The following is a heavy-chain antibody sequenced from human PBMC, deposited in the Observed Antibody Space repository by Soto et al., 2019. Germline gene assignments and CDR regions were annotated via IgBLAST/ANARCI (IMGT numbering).Heavy chain of an antibody. CDR1: GFSFFSYA. J-gene: IGHJ5*02. V-gene: IGHV3-23*01. Sequence: PGESLKISCAGSGFSFFSYAMSWVRQAPGKGLEWVSTISGSGGHTYYADSVKGRFVVSRDNDKNTVYLHMNSLTGEDTAIYFCAKVEMSWFAHWGQGTQVTVSS. CDR3: AKVEMSWFAH. CDR2: ISGSGGHT.